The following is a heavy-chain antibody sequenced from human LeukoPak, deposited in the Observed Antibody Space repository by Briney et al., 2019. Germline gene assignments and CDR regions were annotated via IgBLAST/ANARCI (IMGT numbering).Heavy chain of an antibody. J-gene: IGHJ4*02. V-gene: IGHV3-21*04. CDR3: ARGYGSGSPSFDY. Sequence: GGSLRLSCAASGFTFSSYSMNWVRQAPGKGLEWVSSISSSSSYIYYADSVKGRFTISRDNAKNSLYLQMNSLRAEDTALYYCARGYGSGSPSFDYWGQGTLVTVSS. CDR2: ISSSSSYI. CDR1: GFTFSSYS. D-gene: IGHD3-10*01.